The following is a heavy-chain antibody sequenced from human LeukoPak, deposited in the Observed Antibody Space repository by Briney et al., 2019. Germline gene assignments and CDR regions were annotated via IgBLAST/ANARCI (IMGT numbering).Heavy chain of an antibody. V-gene: IGHV3-30*02. CDR2: IMYDGTNK. CDR1: GFTFSSYG. CDR3: AKDPAVAIY. Sequence: GGSPRLSCAASGFTFSSYGMHWVRQAPGKGPEWVAFIMYDGTNKYYADSVKGRFTISRDNSKNTLYLQMNSLRAEDTALYYCAKDPAVAIYWGQGTLVTVSS. D-gene: IGHD6-19*01. J-gene: IGHJ4*02.